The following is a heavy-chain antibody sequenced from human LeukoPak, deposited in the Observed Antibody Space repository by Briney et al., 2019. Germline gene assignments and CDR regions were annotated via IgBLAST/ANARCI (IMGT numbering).Heavy chain of an antibody. D-gene: IGHD2-15*01. CDR3: ATEDSYCSGSSCYQRFDY. CDR1: GYTLTELS. J-gene: IGHJ4*02. V-gene: IGHV1-24*01. CDR2: LDPEHGET. Sequence: GASVKVSCKVSGYTLTELSMHWVRQAPGKGLEWMGGLDPEHGETIYSQKFQGRVTVTEDTSTDTAYMDLSSLRSEDTAVYYCATEDSYCSGSSCYQRFDYWGQGTLVTVSS.